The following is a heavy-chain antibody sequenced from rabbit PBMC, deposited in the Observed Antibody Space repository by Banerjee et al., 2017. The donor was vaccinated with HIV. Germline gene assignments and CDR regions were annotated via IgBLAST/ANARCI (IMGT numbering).Heavy chain of an antibody. D-gene: IGHD4-1*01. CDR1: GFSLSSNA. CDR2: INSNTGNT. Sequence: QEQLEESGGGLVKPGGTLTLTCKGSGFSLSSNAMCWVRQAPGKGLEWIACINSNTGNTVYASWAKGPFTISKTSSTTVTLQMTSLTAADTATYFCARDLAGVIGWNFNLWGPGTLVTVS. J-gene: IGHJ4*01. CDR3: ARDLAGVIGWNFNL. V-gene: IGHV1S45*01.